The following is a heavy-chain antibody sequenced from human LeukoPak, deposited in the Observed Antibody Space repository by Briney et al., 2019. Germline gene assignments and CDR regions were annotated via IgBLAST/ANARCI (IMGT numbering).Heavy chain of an antibody. Sequence: PGGSLRLSCAVSGFTFSSHWMSWVRQAPGKGLEWLANIKQDGSEKYYVDSVKGRFTISRDNAKKSLFLQMNSLRAEDTAVYYCARDGEMPTIYFDYGGQGTLVTVSS. J-gene: IGHJ4*02. V-gene: IGHV3-7*01. CDR3: ARDGEMPTIYFDY. D-gene: IGHD5-24*01. CDR2: IKQDGSEK. CDR1: GFTFSSHW.